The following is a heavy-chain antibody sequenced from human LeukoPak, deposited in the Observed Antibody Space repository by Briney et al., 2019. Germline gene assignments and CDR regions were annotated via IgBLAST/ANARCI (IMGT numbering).Heavy chain of an antibody. J-gene: IGHJ4*02. V-gene: IGHV3-48*01. CDR1: EFTFSSYS. CDR3: ARSRGNSGSYPLDY. D-gene: IGHD1-26*01. Sequence: GGSLTLSCEASEFTFSSYSMLWVREAPGEGLEGVSYISTSSSTIYYAESVKGRFTISRDNAKNSLYLQMNSLRVEDTAVYYGARSRGNSGSYPLDYWGQGTLVTVSS. CDR2: ISTSSSTI.